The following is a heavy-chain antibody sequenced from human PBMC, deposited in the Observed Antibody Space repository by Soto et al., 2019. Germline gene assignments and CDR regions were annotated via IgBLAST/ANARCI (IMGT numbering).Heavy chain of an antibody. CDR1: GGSISSYY. V-gene: IGHV4-59*08. Sequence: QVQLQESGPGLVKPSETLSLTCTVSGGSISSYYWSWIRQPPGKGLEWIGYINYSGSTTYNPSLRSGVTTSVDTSKNQLSLKLSSVTAADTAVYYCARHVNRGAIFDYWGQGTLVTVSS. CDR3: ARHVNRGAIFDY. CDR2: INYSGST. D-gene: IGHD3-3*01. J-gene: IGHJ4*02.